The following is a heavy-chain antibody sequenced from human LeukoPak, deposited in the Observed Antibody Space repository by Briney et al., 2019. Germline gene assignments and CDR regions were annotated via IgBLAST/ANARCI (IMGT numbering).Heavy chain of an antibody. D-gene: IGHD1-26*01. V-gene: IGHV3-74*01. CDR1: GFTFSNYW. J-gene: IGHJ4*02. CDR2: INGDGSTT. Sequence: TGGSLRLSCAASGFTFSNYWMHWVRQAPGKGLVRVSRINGDGSTTNYADSVKGRFTISRDNTKNTLFLQMNSLRAEDTAVYYCAGGRGSYGLWDSWGQGTLVTVSS. CDR3: AGGRGSYGLWDS.